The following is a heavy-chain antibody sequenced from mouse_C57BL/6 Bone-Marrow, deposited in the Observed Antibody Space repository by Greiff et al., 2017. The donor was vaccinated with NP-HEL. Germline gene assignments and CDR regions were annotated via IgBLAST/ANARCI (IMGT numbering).Heavy chain of an antibody. CDR3: ARRSCSSYVAWFSY. CDR1: GYTFTSYW. V-gene: IGHV1-7*01. CDR2: INPSSGYT. Sequence: QVQLQQSGAELAKPGASVKLSCKASGYTFTSYWMHWVKQRPGQGLEWIGYINPSSGYTKYNQKFKDKATLTADKSSSTAYMQLSSLTYKNSAVYYCARRSCSSYVAWFSYWCQGTLVTVSA. J-gene: IGHJ3*01. D-gene: IGHD1-1*01.